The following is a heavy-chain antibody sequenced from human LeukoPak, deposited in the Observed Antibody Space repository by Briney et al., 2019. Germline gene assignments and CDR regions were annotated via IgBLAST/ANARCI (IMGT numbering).Heavy chain of an antibody. CDR1: GYTFTSYG. Sequence: ASVKVSCKASGYTFTSYGISWVRQAPGQGLEWMGWISAYNGNTNYAQKLQGRVTMTTDTSTSTAYMELRSLRSDNTAVYYCAKEYYSSSSGYFDYWGQGTLVTVSS. CDR2: ISAYNGNT. J-gene: IGHJ4*02. V-gene: IGHV1-18*01. CDR3: AKEYYSSSSGYFDY. D-gene: IGHD6-6*01.